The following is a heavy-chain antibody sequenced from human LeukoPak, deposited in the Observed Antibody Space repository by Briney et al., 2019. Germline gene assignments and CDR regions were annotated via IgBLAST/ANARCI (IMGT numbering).Heavy chain of an antibody. CDR1: GGSISSGSYY. J-gene: IGHJ4*02. CDR2: IYTSGST. CDR3: ARRGVYRAAAGSRLPFDY. D-gene: IGHD6-13*01. Sequence: SETLSLTCTVSGGSISSGSYYWSWLRQPAGEGLEWVGRIYTSGSTNYNASLKSRVTISVDKSKNQFSLKLSSVTAADTAVYYCARRGVYRAAAGSRLPFDYWGQGTLVTVSS. V-gene: IGHV4-61*02.